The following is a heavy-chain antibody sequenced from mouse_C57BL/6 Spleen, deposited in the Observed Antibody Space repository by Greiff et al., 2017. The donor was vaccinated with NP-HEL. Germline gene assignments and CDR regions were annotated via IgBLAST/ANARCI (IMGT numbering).Heavy chain of an antibody. CDR2: ISGGGGNT. D-gene: IGHD4-1*01. V-gene: IGHV5-9*01. J-gene: IGHJ2*01. Sequence: DVMLVESGGGLVKPGGSLKLSCAASGFTFSSYTMSWVRQTPEKRLEWVATISGGGGNTDYPDSVKGRFTISRDNAKNTLYLQMSSLRSEDTALYYCARQTGYYFDYWGQGTTLTVSS. CDR3: ARQTGYYFDY. CDR1: GFTFSSYT.